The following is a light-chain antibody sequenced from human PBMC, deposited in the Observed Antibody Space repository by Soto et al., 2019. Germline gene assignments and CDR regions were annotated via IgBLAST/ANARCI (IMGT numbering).Light chain of an antibody. V-gene: IGKV3-20*01. Sequence: EIVLTQSPGTLSLSPGERATLSCRASQSVSSNLAWYQQKPGQAPRLLIYAASRRAPGVPDRFRGSGSGTDFSLTISRLEPEDFAVYYCQQYGGTPWTFGQGTKVDI. J-gene: IGKJ1*01. CDR3: QQYGGTPWT. CDR2: AAS. CDR1: QSVSSN.